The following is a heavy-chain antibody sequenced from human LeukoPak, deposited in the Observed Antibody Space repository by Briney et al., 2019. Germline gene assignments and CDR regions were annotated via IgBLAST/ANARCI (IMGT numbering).Heavy chain of an antibody. Sequence: ASVKVSCKASGYTFTSYGISWVRQAPGQGLEWMGWISAYNGNTNYAQKFQGRVTMTRNTSISTAYMELSSLRSEDTAVYYCARAMYSSGWYNRYGMDVWGQGTTVTVSS. CDR3: ARAMYSSGWYNRYGMDV. CDR2: ISAYNGNT. D-gene: IGHD6-19*01. V-gene: IGHV1-18*01. J-gene: IGHJ6*02. CDR1: GYTFTSYG.